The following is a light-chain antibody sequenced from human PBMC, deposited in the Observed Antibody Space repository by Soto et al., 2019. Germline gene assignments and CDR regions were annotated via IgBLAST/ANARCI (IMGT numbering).Light chain of an antibody. CDR1: SGSIASNH. CDR2: EDN. Sequence: NFMLTQPHSVSESPGKTATISCTRSSGSIASNHVQWYQQRPGSTPTIVIYEDNHRPSGVPDRFSGSIDSSSNSASLTISGLKTEDEGDCYCQSYDSSIVIFGGGTKLTVL. V-gene: IGLV6-57*01. J-gene: IGLJ2*01. CDR3: QSYDSSIVI.